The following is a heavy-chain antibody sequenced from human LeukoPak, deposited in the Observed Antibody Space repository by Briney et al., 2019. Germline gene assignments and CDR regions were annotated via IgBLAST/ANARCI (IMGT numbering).Heavy chain of an antibody. CDR2: INPNSGGT. CDR3: ARDGNIAVAGTLDRWFDP. J-gene: IGHJ5*02. Sequence: SVKVSCKASGYTFTGYYMHWVRQAPGQGLEWMGWINPNSGGTNYAQKFQGRVTMTRDTSISTAYMELSRLRSDDTAVYYGARDGNIAVAGTLDRWFDPWGQGTLVTVSS. V-gene: IGHV1-2*02. CDR1: GYTFTGYY. D-gene: IGHD6-19*01.